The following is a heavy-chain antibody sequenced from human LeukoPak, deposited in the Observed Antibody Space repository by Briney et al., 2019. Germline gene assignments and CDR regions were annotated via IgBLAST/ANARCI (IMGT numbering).Heavy chain of an antibody. CDR2: IYYSGST. Sequence: SETLSLTCTVSGGSISSYYWSWIRQPPGKGLEWIGYIYYSGSTNYNPSLKSRVTISVDTSKNQFSLKLSSVTAADTAVYYCARGPCYYDSLHYWGQGSLVTVSS. J-gene: IGHJ4*02. V-gene: IGHV4-59*01. CDR3: ARGPCYYDSLHY. CDR1: GGSISSYY. D-gene: IGHD3-22*01.